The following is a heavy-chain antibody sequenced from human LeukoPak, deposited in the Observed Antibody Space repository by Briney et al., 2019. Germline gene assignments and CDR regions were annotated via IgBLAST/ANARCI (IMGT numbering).Heavy chain of an antibody. CDR3: AREKIGTGTILGKDYYYMDV. D-gene: IGHD1-1*01. Sequence: SETLSLTCTVSGDSISSSSSYWGWIRQPPGEGLEWIGSIYYSGSTYYNPSLRSRVTISLDTSKNQFSLKLSSVTAADTAMYYCAREKIGTGTILGKDYYYMDVWGKGTTVTVSS. V-gene: IGHV4-39*07. CDR2: IYYSGST. CDR1: GDSISSSSSY. J-gene: IGHJ6*03.